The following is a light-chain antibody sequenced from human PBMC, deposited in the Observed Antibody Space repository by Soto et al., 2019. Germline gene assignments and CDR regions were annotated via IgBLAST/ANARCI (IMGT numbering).Light chain of an antibody. CDR3: QQYGSSPWT. V-gene: IGKV3-20*01. CDR2: GAS. CDR1: QSVSSNY. Sequence: EIVLTQSPGTLSLSPGERATLSCRASQSVSSNYLAWYQQKPGQAPRPLIYGASSRATGIPDRFSGSGAGTDFTLTISRLESEDFALYYCQQYGSSPWTFCQGTKVDIK. J-gene: IGKJ1*01.